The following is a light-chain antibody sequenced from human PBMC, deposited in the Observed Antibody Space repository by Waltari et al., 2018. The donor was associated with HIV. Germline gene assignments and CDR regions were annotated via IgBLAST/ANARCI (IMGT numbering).Light chain of an antibody. V-gene: IGKV1-9*01. CDR3: QQLNSYPYT. J-gene: IGKJ2*01. CDR1: QGLSSY. Sequence: DIQLTQSPSFLSASVGDRVTITCRASQGLSSYLAWYQQKPGKAPKLLIYAASTLQSGVPSRFSGSGSGTEFTLTISSLQPEDFATYDGQQLNSYPYTFGQGTKLEIK. CDR2: AAS.